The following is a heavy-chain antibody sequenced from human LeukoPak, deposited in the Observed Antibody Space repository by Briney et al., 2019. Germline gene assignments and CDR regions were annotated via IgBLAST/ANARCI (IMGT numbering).Heavy chain of an antibody. Sequence: SETLSLTCTVSGGSISSYYWSWIRQPPGKGLEWIGYIYYSGSTNYNPSLKSRATISVDTSKNQFSLKLSSVTAADTAVYYCARGLYGDYGWFDPWGQGTLVTVSS. J-gene: IGHJ5*02. D-gene: IGHD4-17*01. CDR1: GGSISSYY. CDR3: ARGLYGDYGWFDP. CDR2: IYYSGST. V-gene: IGHV4-59*01.